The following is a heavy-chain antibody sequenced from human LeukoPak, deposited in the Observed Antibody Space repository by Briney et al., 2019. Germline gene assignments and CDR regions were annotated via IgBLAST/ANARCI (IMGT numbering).Heavy chain of an antibody. CDR2: TRNKARGYTT. J-gene: IGHJ3*02. CDR3: ARDGAEGDNSAFDI. Sequence: GGSLRLSCAASGVTLSDHHMDWVRQAPGKALEWVGRTRNKARGYTTEYAASVKGRFTISRDDSKTLVYLQMNSLKTEDTAVYFCARDGAEGDNSAFDIWGQGTVVTVSS. V-gene: IGHV3-72*01. CDR1: GVTLSDHH. D-gene: IGHD3-22*01.